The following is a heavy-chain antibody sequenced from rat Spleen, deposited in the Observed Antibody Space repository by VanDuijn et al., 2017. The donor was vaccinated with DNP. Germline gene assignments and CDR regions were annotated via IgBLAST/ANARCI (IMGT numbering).Heavy chain of an antibody. CDR1: GYSITSSYR. V-gene: IGHV3-3*01. J-gene: IGHJ4*01. D-gene: IGHD1-4*01. Sequence: EVQLQESGPGLMKPSQSLSLTCSVTGYSITSSYRWNWIRKFLGNKLEWMGSVNSAGSTNYNPSLKSRISITRDTSKNQFFLQVNSVTTEDTATYYCARWPGYNPPYAMDAWGQGTSVTVSS. CDR3: ARWPGYNPPYAMDA. CDR2: VNSAGST.